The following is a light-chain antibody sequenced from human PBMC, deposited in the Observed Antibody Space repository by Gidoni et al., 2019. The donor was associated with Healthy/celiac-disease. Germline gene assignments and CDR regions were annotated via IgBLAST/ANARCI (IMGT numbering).Light chain of an antibody. J-gene: IGKJ2*01. V-gene: IGKV3-20*01. Sequence: EIVLTPPPVTLSLSPGERATLSCRASQSVSSSYLAWYQQKPGRAPRLLIYGASSRATGIPDRFSGSGSGTDFTLTISRLEPEDVAVYYCQQYGSSPLYTFGQGTKLEIK. CDR3: QQYGSSPLYT. CDR2: GAS. CDR1: QSVSSSY.